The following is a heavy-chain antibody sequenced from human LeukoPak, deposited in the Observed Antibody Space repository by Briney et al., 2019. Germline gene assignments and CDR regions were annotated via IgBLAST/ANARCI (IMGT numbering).Heavy chain of an antibody. Sequence: PGRSLRLSCAASGFTFSSYWMHWVRQVPGKGLVWVARINPGGSSITYADSVKGRFTISRDNAKNTLYLRMDSLRAEDTGVYYCARSNQADDCWGQGTLVTVSS. CDR1: GFTFSSYW. CDR3: ARSNQADDC. CDR2: INPGGSSI. D-gene: IGHD1-14*01. V-gene: IGHV3-74*01. J-gene: IGHJ4*02.